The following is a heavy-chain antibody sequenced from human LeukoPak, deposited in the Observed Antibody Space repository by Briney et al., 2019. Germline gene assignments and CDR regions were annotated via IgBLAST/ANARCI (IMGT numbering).Heavy chain of an antibody. CDR2: ISNSDINT. D-gene: IGHD4-17*01. CDR1: GFTFRDFY. J-gene: IGHJ5*02. Sequence: GGSLRLSCAASGFTFRDFYMSWIRQAPGKGLEWVSYISNSDINTYYADSVKGRFTISRDNAKHSLFLQMSSLRAEDTAVYYCAGVAPDYGDFSWGQGTLVTVSS. CDR3: AGVAPDYGDFS. V-gene: IGHV3-11*04.